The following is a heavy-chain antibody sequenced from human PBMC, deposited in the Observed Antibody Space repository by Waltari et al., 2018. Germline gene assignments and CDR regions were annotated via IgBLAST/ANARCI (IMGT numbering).Heavy chain of an antibody. Sequence: QAPGKGLVWVSRINGDGGGTSYADSVKGRFTISRDNANNTLYLPMNSLRAEDTAVYYCTRTRYCSTTTCQVDWFDPWGQGTLVTVSS. CDR3: TRTRYCSTTTCQVDWFDP. CDR2: INGDGGGT. D-gene: IGHD2-2*01. V-gene: IGHV3-74*01. J-gene: IGHJ5*02.